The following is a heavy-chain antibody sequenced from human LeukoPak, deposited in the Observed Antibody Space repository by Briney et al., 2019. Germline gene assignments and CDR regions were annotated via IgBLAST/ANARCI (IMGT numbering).Heavy chain of an antibody. J-gene: IGHJ4*02. D-gene: IGHD6-19*01. V-gene: IGHV4-38-2*02. CDR3: ARVRAVAGTPPDY. CDR2: IYHSGST. CDR1: GYSISSNYH. Sequence: ASETLSLTCTVSGYSISSNYHWGWIRQPPGKGLEWIATIYHSGSTYYNPSLKSRVTISVDTSKNQFSLKMRSVTAADTAVYYCARVRAVAGTPPDYWGQGTLVTVS.